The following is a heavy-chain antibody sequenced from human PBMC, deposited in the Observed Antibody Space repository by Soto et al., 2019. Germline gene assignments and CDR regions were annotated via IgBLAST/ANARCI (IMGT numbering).Heavy chain of an antibody. J-gene: IGHJ4*02. Sequence: SGPTLVNPTQTLTLTCTFSGFSLSTSGMCVSWIRQPPGKALEWLALIDWDDDKYYSTSLKTRLTISKDTSKNQVVLTMTNMDPVDTATYYCARSAVDLPATWVTPKRVDYYFDYWGQGTLVTVSS. CDR1: GFSLSTSGMC. D-gene: IGHD3-9*01. CDR3: ARSAVDLPATWVTPKRVDYYFDY. V-gene: IGHV2-70*01. CDR2: IDWDDDK.